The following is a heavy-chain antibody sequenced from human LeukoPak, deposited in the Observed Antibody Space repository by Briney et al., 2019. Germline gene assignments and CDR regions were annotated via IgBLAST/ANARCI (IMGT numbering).Heavy chain of an antibody. D-gene: IGHD3-10*01. V-gene: IGHV3-48*03. CDR3: ARDYGSGSYIFDY. Sequence: GGSLRLSCAASGFTFFNLEMNWVRQAPGKGLEWVSYISSSGSTIYYADSVKGRFTISRDNAKNSLYLQMNSLRAEDTAVYYCARDYGSGSYIFDYWGQGTLVTVSS. J-gene: IGHJ4*02. CDR2: ISSSGSTI. CDR1: GFTFFNLE.